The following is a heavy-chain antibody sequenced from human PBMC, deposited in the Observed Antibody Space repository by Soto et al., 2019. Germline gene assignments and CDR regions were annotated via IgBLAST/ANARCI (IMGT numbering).Heavy chain of an antibody. D-gene: IGHD5-18*01. CDR1: GFTFSNYA. CDR2: ISDSGGTT. Sequence: GGSLRLSCSASGFTFSNYAMSWVRQAPGKGLEWVSAISDSGGTTYYADSVEGRFTISRDNSKNTLYLQMNSLRAEDTAVYYCAKDGGYSYGPYDYWGQGTLVTVSS. V-gene: IGHV3-23*01. J-gene: IGHJ4*02. CDR3: AKDGGYSYGPYDY.